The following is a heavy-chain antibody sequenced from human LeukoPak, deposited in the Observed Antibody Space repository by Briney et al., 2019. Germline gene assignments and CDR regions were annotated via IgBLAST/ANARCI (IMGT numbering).Heavy chain of an antibody. D-gene: IGHD3-3*01. Sequence: GGSLRLSCAASGFTFIRYSLNWVRQAPGKGLEWVAYVNSESTTISYADSVRGRFTISRDNARDSVYLQMNSLRAEDTAVYYCARDSGLSGCYFDHWGQGTPVTVSS. J-gene: IGHJ4*02. CDR2: VNSESTTI. CDR3: ARDSGLSGCYFDH. V-gene: IGHV3-48*01. CDR1: GFTFIRYS.